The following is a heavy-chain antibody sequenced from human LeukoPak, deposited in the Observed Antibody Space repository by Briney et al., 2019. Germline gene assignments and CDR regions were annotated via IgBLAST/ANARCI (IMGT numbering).Heavy chain of an antibody. D-gene: IGHD3-3*01. CDR3: AADEDYDFWSGYYTYFDY. J-gene: IGHJ4*02. Sequence: GASVKVSCKASGFTFTSSAVQWVRQARGQRLEWIGWIVVGSGNTNYAQKFQERVTITRDMSTSTAYMELSSLRSEDTAVYYCAADEDYDFWSGYYTYFDYWGQGTLVTVSS. CDR1: GFTFTSSA. V-gene: IGHV1-58*01. CDR2: IVVGSGNT.